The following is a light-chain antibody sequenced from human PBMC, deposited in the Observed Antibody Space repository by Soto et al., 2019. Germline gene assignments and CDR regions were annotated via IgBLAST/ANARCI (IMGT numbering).Light chain of an antibody. CDR3: QPSSSNSIT. V-gene: IGKV1-39*01. J-gene: IGKJ3*01. CDR1: QTISSY. CDR2: AAS. Sequence: DIQMTQSPSSLSASVGDRVTITCRASQTISSYLNWYQQNPGKAPKLLIYAASSLQSGVPSRFSGSGSGTDFTLPISSLQPEDFATYSCQPSSSNSITFGPGTKVYMK.